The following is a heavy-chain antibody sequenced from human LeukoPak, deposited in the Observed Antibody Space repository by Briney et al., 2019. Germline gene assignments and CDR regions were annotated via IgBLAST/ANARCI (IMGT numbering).Heavy chain of an antibody. Sequence: PSETLSLTCAVYGGSFSGYYWSWIRQPPGKGLEWIGEINHSGSTNYNPSLKSRVTISVDTSKNQFSLQLNSVTPEDTAVYYCARDSSYGHDYWGQGTLVTVSS. J-gene: IGHJ4*02. D-gene: IGHD5-18*01. CDR2: INHSGST. V-gene: IGHV4-34*01. CDR1: GGSFSGYY. CDR3: ARDSSYGHDY.